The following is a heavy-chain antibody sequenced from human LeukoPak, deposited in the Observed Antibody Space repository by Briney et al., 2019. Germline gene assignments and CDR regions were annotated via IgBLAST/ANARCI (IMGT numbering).Heavy chain of an antibody. J-gene: IGHJ4*02. Sequence: GGSLRLSCAASGFTFSNYSMNWVRQAPGKGLEWVSSISSSSSYIYYADSVKGRFTISRDNAKNSLYLQMNSLRAEDTAVYYCARDGATTATSGPGYYWGQGTLVTVSS. D-gene: IGHD4-17*01. CDR3: ARDGATTATSGPGYY. CDR1: GFTFSNYS. V-gene: IGHV3-21*01. CDR2: ISSSSSYI.